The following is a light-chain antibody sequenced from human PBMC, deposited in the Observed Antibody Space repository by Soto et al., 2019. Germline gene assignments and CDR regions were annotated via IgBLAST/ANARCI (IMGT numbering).Light chain of an antibody. CDR3: SSYTSSSTRVV. J-gene: IGLJ2*01. CDR2: DVS. CDR1: SSDVGGYNY. Sequence: QSALTQPASVSGSPGQSITISCTGTSSDVGGYNYVSWYQQHPGKAPKLMIYDVSKRPSGVSNRFSGSKSGNTASLTISGLQAEAEADYYCSSYTSSSTRVVFGRGTKLTVL. V-gene: IGLV2-14*01.